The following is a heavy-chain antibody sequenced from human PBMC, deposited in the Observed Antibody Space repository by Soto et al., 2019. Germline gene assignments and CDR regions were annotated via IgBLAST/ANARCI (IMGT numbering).Heavy chain of an antibody. CDR1: GFTFSSDA. CDR2: ISGSGGST. CDR3: AKVRDTRGNWFDP. D-gene: IGHD5-18*01. Sequence: EVQLLESGGGLVQPGGSLRLSCAASGFTFSSDAMSWVRQAPGKGLEWGSAISGSGGSTYYADPVKGRFTISRDNSKNTLYLQMNSLRAEDTAVYYCAKVRDTRGNWFDPWGQGTLVTVSS. V-gene: IGHV3-23*01. J-gene: IGHJ5*02.